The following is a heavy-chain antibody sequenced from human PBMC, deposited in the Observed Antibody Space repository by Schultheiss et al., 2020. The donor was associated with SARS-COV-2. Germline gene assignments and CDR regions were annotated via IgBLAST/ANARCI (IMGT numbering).Heavy chain of an antibody. Sequence: SGPTLVKPTQTLTLTCTFSGFSLSTSGVGVGWIRQPPGKALEWLALIYWNDDKRYSPSLKSRLTITKDTSKNQVVLTMTNMDPVDTATYYCARPSGYDFWSGFAYWGQGTLVTVSS. CDR2: IYWNDDK. V-gene: IGHV2-5*01. J-gene: IGHJ4*02. D-gene: IGHD3-3*01. CDR1: GFSLSTSGVG. CDR3: ARPSGYDFWSGFAY.